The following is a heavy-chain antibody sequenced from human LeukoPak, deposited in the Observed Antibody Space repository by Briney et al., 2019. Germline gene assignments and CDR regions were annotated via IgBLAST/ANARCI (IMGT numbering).Heavy chain of an antibody. V-gene: IGHV4-4*07. CDR2: IYTSGST. J-gene: IGHJ4*02. Sequence: SETLSLTCSVFGGSISSYYWSWIRQPAGKGLEWIGRIYTSGSTNYNPSLKSRVTISVDTSKNQFSLKPSSVTAADTAVYYCARAGIPAAGMGYFDYWGQGTLVTVSS. CDR3: ARAGIPAAGMGYFDY. D-gene: IGHD6-13*01. CDR1: GGSISSYY.